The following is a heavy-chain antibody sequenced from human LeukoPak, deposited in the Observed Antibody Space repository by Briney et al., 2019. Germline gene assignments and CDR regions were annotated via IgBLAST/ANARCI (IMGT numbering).Heavy chain of an antibody. D-gene: IGHD3-22*01. Sequence: SETLSLTCAVYGGSFSGYYWSWIRQPPGKGLEWIGYIYYSGSTNYNPSLKSRVTISVDTSKNQFSLKLSSVTAADTAVYYCARGGSGYYWKIYDLDYWGQGTLVTVSS. CDR3: ARGGSGYYWKIYDLDY. CDR2: IYYSGST. V-gene: IGHV4-59*01. J-gene: IGHJ4*02. CDR1: GGSFSGYY.